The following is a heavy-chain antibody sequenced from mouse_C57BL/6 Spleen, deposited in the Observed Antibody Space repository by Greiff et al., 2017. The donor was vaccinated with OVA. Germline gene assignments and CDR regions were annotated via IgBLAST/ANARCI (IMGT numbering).Heavy chain of an antibody. CDR1: GYSFTGYY. D-gene: IGHD1-1*01. J-gene: IGHJ4*01. V-gene: IGHV1-42*01. CDR2: INPSTGGT. Sequence: VQLQQSGPELVKPGASVKISCKASGYSFTGYYMNWVKQSPEKSLEWIGEINPSTGGTTYNQKFKAKATLTVDKSSSTAYMQLKSLTSEDSAVYYCASYYYGSSYDYYAMDYWGQGTSVTVSS. CDR3: ASYYYGSSYDYYAMDY.